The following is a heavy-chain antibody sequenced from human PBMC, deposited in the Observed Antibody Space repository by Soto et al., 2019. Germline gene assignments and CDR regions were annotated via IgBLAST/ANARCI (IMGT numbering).Heavy chain of an antibody. CDR3: AKSVFIEVVVAAPPPDY. D-gene: IGHD2-15*01. CDR1: GFTFSSYG. CDR2: ISYNGRNQ. Sequence: LRLSCAASGFTFSSYGMHWVRQAPGRGLEWVAVISYNGRNQYYADSVKGRFTISRDNSKNTLNLQMNSLRGDDTAVYYCAKSVFIEVVVAAPPPDYWGQGTLVTVSS. J-gene: IGHJ4*02. V-gene: IGHV3-30*18.